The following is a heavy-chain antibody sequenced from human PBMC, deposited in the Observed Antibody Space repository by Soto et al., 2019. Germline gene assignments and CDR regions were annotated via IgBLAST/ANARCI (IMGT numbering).Heavy chain of an antibody. Sequence: SETLSLTCTVSGGSISSGGYYWSWIRQHPGKGLEWIGYIYYSGSTYYNPSLKSRVTISVDTSKNQFSLKLSSVTAADTAVYYCARDSGSYFDYWGQGTLVTVSS. CDR2: IYYSGST. CDR1: GGSISSGGYY. J-gene: IGHJ4*02. V-gene: IGHV4-31*03. D-gene: IGHD1-26*01. CDR3: ARDSGSYFDY.